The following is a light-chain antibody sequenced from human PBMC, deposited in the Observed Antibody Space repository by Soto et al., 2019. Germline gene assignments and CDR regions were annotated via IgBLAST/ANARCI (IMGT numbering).Light chain of an antibody. CDR1: QSVSSY. J-gene: IGKJ4*01. V-gene: IGKV3-11*01. CDR2: DAS. Sequence: EVVLTQSPATLSLSPGERATLSCRASQSVSSYLAWYQQKPGQAPRLLIYDASKRSTGIPARFSVSGSWTDFTLSIRSLEPEDCAIYDCQQRDKWQLYFGGGTRMDIK. CDR3: QQRDKWQLY.